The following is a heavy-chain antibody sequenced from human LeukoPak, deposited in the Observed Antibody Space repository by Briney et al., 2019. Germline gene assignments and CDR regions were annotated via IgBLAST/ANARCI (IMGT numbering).Heavy chain of an antibody. CDR1: GGTFSSYA. V-gene: IGHV1-69*04. Sequence: SVTVSCKASGGTFSSYAISWVRQAPGQGLEWMGRIIPILGIANYAQKFQGRVTITADKSTSTAYMELSSLRSEDTAVYYCARDPGYSSDDAFDIWGQGTMVTVSS. D-gene: IGHD6-25*01. CDR2: IIPILGIA. CDR3: ARDPGYSSDDAFDI. J-gene: IGHJ3*02.